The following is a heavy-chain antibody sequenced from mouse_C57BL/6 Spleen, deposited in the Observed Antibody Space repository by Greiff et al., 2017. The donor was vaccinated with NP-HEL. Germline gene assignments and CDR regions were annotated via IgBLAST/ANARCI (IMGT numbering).Heavy chain of an antibody. CDR1: GYAFTNYL. CDR3: ARRWLLRGYYFDY. CDR2: INPGSGGT. V-gene: IGHV1-54*01. Sequence: QVQLQQSGAELVRPGTSVKVSCKASGYAFTNYLIEWVKQRPGQGLEWIGVINPGSGGTNYNEKFKGKATLTADKSSSTAYMQLSSLTSEDSAVYFCARRWLLRGYYFDYWGQGITLTVSS. D-gene: IGHD2-3*01. J-gene: IGHJ2*01.